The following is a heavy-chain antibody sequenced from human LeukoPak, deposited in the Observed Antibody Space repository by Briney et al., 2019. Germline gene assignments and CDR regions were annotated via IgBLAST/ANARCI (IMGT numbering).Heavy chain of an antibody. J-gene: IGHJ4*02. CDR3: ARRSPNYYFDY. V-gene: IGHV3-21*01. CDR1: GFTFSNYN. CDR2: ISSSNNYI. Sequence: KPGGSLRLSCAASGFTFSNYNMNWVRQAPGKGLEWVSSISSSNNYIYYAVSEKGRFTISRDNAKNSLYLQMNSLRAEDTAVYYCARRSPNYYFDYWGQGTPVTVSS.